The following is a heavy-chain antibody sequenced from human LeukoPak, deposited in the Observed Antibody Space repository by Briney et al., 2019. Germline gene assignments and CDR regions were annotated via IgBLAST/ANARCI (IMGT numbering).Heavy chain of an antibody. CDR3: ARERGFSRAFDI. CDR2: ISYDGGNK. CDR1: GFTFSSYT. V-gene: IGHV3-30-3*01. J-gene: IGHJ3*02. Sequence: GGSLRLSCAASGFTFSSYTMHWVRQAPGKGLEWVSVISYDGGNKYYADSVKGRFTISRDNSKNTLYLQLNSLRAEDTALYYCARERGFSRAFDIWGQGTMITVSS.